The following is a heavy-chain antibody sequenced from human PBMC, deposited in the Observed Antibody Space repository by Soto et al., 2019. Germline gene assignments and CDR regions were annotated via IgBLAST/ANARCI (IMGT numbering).Heavy chain of an antibody. D-gene: IGHD3-3*01. CDR3: ARQIPVTYDFWSGYYTHSYYYYYMDV. J-gene: IGHJ6*03. V-gene: IGHV4-59*08. CDR1: GGSISSYY. Sequence: SETLSLTCTVSGGSISSYYWSWIRQPPGKGLEWIGYIYYSGSTNYNPSLKSRVTISVDTSKNQFSLKLSSVTAADTAVYYCARQIPVTYDFWSGYYTHSYYYYYMDVWGKGTTVTVSS. CDR2: IYYSGST.